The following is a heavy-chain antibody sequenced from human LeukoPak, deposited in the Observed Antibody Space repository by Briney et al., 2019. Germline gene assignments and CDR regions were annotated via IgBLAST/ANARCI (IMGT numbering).Heavy chain of an antibody. D-gene: IGHD1-26*01. V-gene: IGHV4-39*07. CDR3: ARGGRVGATKRAFDI. CDR1: GGSISSSSSY. Sequence: SETLSLTCTVSGGSISSSSSYWGWIRQSPGKGLEWIGSLHYGGSTYYNPSLKSRVTISVDRSKNQFSLTLSSVTAADTAVYYWARGGRVGATKRAFDIWGQGTMVTVSS. CDR2: LHYGGST. J-gene: IGHJ3*02.